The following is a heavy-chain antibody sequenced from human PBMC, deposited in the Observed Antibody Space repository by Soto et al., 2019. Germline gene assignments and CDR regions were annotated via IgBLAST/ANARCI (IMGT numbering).Heavy chain of an antibody. J-gene: IGHJ3*02. Sequence: QLQLQESGPGLVKPSVTLSLTCTVSGGSITISSYYWGWIRQPPGKGLEWIGSIYYSGRAYYNPSLKSGVTISVDTSKTQLSLKLSSVPAADTAVFDGARPGPMDAFDIWGQGTLVTVSS. CDR3: ARPGPMDAFDI. CDR1: GGSITISSYY. V-gene: IGHV4-39*01. CDR2: IYYSGRA.